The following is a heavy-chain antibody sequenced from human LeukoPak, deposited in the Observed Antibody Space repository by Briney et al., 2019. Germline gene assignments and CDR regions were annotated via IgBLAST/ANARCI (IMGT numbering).Heavy chain of an antibody. J-gene: IGHJ4*02. V-gene: IGHV1-18*01. Sequence: GASVKVSCKASGYTFTSYGISWVRQAPGQGLEWMGWISAYNSNTNYTQKLQGRVTMTTDTSTSTAYMELRSLRSDDTAVYYCARPGGYCSSTSCFDYWGQGTLVTVSS. CDR2: ISAYNSNT. D-gene: IGHD2-2*01. CDR3: ARPGGYCSSTSCFDY. CDR1: GYTFTSYG.